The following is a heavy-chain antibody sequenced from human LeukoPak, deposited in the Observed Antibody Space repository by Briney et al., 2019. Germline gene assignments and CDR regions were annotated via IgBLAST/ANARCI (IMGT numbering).Heavy chain of an antibody. J-gene: IGHJ4*02. V-gene: IGHV4-34*01. Sequence: PSETLSLTCAVYGGSFSGYYWSWIRQPPGKGLEWIGEINDSGSTNYNPSLKSRVTISVDTSKNQFSLKLSSVTAADTAVYYCARPRSLLAARYFYYWGQGALVTVSS. D-gene: IGHD2-15*01. CDR3: ARPRSLLAARYFYY. CDR2: INDSGST. CDR1: GGSFSGYY.